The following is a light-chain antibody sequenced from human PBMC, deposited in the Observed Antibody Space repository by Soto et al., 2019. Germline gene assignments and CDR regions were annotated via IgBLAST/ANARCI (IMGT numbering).Light chain of an antibody. CDR1: RSVTSSY. CDR2: GAS. Sequence: EIVLTQSPGTLSLSPGERATLSCRASRSVTSSYLAWYQQKPGQAPRLLIYGASSRATGIPDRFSGSGSGTDFTLTISRLEPEDFAVYYCQQYGSSPNTFGQGTKVEIK. V-gene: IGKV3-20*01. CDR3: QQYGSSPNT. J-gene: IGKJ1*01.